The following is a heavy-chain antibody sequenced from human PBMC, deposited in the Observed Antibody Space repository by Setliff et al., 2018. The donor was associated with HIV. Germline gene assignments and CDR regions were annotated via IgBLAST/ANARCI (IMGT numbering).Heavy chain of an antibody. CDR1: GDSISSYY. Sequence: PSETLSLTCTVSGDSISSYYWNWIRQPPGKALEWIGYIYYGSTHYNPSFEGRVTISVDTSKNQFSLKLSSVTAADTAVYYCARDRSNWNYGKNYMDVWGKGTTVTVSS. CDR2: IYYGST. D-gene: IGHD1-7*01. J-gene: IGHJ6*03. V-gene: IGHV4-59*12. CDR3: ARDRSNWNYGKNYMDV.